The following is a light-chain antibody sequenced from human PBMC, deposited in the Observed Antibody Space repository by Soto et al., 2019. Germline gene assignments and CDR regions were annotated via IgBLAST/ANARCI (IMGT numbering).Light chain of an antibody. CDR1: QTLSTNS. J-gene: IGKJ3*01. CDR3: QQYDASPLT. Sequence: EIVLTQSPGTLSLSPGERATLSCRASQTLSTNSLAWYQQRLGQSPRLLIYAASTRDTDIPDRFNGSGSGTDFALTISRLEPEDFGLYYCQQYDASPLTFGHGTKVEVK. CDR2: AAS. V-gene: IGKV3-20*01.